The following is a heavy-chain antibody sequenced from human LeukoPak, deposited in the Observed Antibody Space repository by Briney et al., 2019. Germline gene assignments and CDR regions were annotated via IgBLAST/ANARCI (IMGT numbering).Heavy chain of an antibody. CDR2: IYDSGTT. CDR1: GGSISNGGYY. V-gene: IGHV4-31*03. D-gene: IGHD1-14*01. Sequence: PSQTLSLTCTVSGGSISNGGYYWSWIRQHPGKGLEWIGYIYDSGTTYYNPALQSRVTISVDMSDDHFSLKMRSMTAADTAVYFCARGGDRRGFDYWGQGTLVTVSS. J-gene: IGHJ4*02. CDR3: ARGGDRRGFDY.